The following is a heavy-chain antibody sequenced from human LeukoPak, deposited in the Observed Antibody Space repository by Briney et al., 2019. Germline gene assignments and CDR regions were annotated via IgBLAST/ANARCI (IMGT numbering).Heavy chain of an antibody. CDR2: ISGSGGST. J-gene: IGHJ4*02. CDR1: GFTFSSYA. Sequence: PGGSLRLSCAASGFTFSSYAMSWVRQAPGKGLEWVSAISGSGGSTYYADSVKGRFTISRDNSKNTLYLQMNSRRAEYTAVYYCAKDWRHPAATPTGVDYWSQGTLVTVSS. V-gene: IGHV3-23*01. CDR3: AKDWRHPAATPTGVDY. D-gene: IGHD2-15*01.